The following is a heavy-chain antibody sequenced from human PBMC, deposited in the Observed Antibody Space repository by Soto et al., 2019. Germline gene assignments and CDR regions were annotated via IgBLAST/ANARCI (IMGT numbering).Heavy chain of an antibody. CDR1: GGSISSSNW. CDR2: IYHSGST. CDR3: AREGLSDNWNDEWDYFDY. D-gene: IGHD1-1*01. V-gene: IGHV4-4*02. Sequence: SETLSLTCAVSGGSISSSNWWSWVRQPPGKGLEWIGEIYHSGSTNYNPSLKSRVTISVDKSKNQFSLKLSSVTAADMAVYYCAREGLSDNWNDEWDYFDYWGQGTLVTASS. J-gene: IGHJ4*02.